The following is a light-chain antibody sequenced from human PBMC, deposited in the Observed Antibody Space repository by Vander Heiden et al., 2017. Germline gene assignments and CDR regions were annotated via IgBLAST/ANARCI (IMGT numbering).Light chain of an antibody. V-gene: IGLV2-23*02. Sequence: SALTQPASVSGSPGQSITIPCTGTSSDVGSYHLVSWYQHHPGKAPQLIIYEVSKRPSGISHRFSGSKSGNTASLTVSGLQAEDEADYYCCSYAGTTTVVVFGGGTKLTVL. J-gene: IGLJ3*02. CDR1: SSDVGSYHL. CDR2: EVS. CDR3: CSYAGTTTVVV.